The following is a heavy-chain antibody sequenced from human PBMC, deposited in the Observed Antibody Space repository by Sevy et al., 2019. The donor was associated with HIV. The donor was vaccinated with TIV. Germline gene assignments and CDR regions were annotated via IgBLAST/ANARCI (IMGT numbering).Heavy chain of an antibody. J-gene: IGHJ6*02. CDR1: GFTFSGSA. CDR2: IRSKANSYAT. CDR3: ALSYYDFWSGYYPNYYYYGMDV. Sequence: GSLRLSCAASGFTFSGSAMHWVRQASGKGLEWVGRIRSKANSYATAYAASVKGRFTISRDDSKNTAYLQMNSLKTEDTAVYYCALSYYDFWSGYYPNYYYYGMDVWGQGTTVTVSS. V-gene: IGHV3-73*01. D-gene: IGHD3-3*01.